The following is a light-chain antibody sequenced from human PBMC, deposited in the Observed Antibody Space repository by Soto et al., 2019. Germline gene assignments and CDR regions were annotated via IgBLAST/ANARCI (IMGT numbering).Light chain of an antibody. CDR3: QQYDNVPLT. V-gene: IGKV1-33*01. CDR2: DAS. CDR1: HDITNY. Sequence: DIQMTQSPSSLSASVGDRVTITCQASHDITNYLNWYQQRPGEAPKLLIYDASNLETGVPSRFSGSGFETDFTFTISGLQPEDVATYYCQQYDNVPLTFGGGTKVEMK. J-gene: IGKJ4*01.